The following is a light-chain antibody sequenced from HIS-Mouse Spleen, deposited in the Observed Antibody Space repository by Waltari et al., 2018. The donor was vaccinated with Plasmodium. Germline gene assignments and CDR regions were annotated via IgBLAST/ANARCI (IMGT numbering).Light chain of an antibody. V-gene: IGKV3-15*01. CDR3: QQYNNWSFT. CDR1: QSVSSN. CDR2: GAS. Sequence: EIVMTQSPATLSVSPGERATLSCRPSQSVSSNLAWYQQKPGQAPRLLMYGASTRATGMPARFSGSGSGTEFTLTISSLQSEDFAVYYCQQYNNWSFTVGPGTKVDIK. J-gene: IGKJ3*01.